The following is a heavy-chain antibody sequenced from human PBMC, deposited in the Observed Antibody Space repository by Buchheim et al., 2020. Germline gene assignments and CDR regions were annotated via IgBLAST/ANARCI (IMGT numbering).Heavy chain of an antibody. J-gene: IGHJ6*02. V-gene: IGHV3-11*06. D-gene: IGHD1-26*01. CDR1: GFTFSDYY. CDR3: ARDVKWELPPDYYYYYGMDV. CDR2: ISSSSSYT. Sequence: QVQLVESGGGLVKPGGSLRLSCAASGFTFSDYYMSWIRQAPGKGLEWVSYISSSSSYTNYADSVKGRFTISRDNAKNSLYLQMNSLRAEDTAVYYCARDVKWELPPDYYYYYGMDVWGQGTT.